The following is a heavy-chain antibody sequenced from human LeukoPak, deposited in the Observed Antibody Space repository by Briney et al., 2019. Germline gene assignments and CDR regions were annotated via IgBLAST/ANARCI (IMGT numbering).Heavy chain of an antibody. D-gene: IGHD3-10*01. CDR2: IYTSGST. CDR1: GGSISSGSYY. J-gene: IGHJ6*03. Sequence: SQTLSLTCTVSGGSISSGSYYWSWIRQPAGKGLEWIGRIYTSGSTNYNPSLKSRVTISVDTSKNQFSLKLSSVTAADTAVYYCAREDYYGSGSHKDVWGKGATVTVSS. V-gene: IGHV4-61*02. CDR3: AREDYYGSGSHKDV.